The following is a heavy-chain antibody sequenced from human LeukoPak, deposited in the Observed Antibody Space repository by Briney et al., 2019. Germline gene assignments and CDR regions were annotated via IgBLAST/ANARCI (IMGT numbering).Heavy chain of an antibody. J-gene: IGHJ4*02. CDR1: GFTFTTYW. Sequence: PGGSLRLSCAASGFTFTTYWMSWVRQAPGKGLEWVANIKQDGTEKYYVDSVKGRFTISRDNAKKSLYLEMNSLRAEDTAVYYCARDIGDYYFGSGSYSYWGQGTLVTVSS. CDR2: IKQDGTEK. V-gene: IGHV3-7*01. CDR3: ARDIGDYYFGSGSYSY. D-gene: IGHD3-10*01.